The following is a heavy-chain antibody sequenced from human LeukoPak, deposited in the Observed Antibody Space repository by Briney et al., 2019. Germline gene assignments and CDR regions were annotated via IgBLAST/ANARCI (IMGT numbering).Heavy chain of an antibody. V-gene: IGHV3-48*03. CDR1: GFTFNTFE. D-gene: IGHD2-2*01. Sequence: GGSLRLSCAASGFTFNTFEMKWVRLAQGQGLEWVSYISSSGSTIYYADSVKGRFTVSRDNPKNSVYLHMNSLRAEDTAVYYCARDARYCSGTACYVGSYYYYGMDVWGKGTTVTVSS. CDR2: ISSSGSTI. CDR3: ARDARYCSGTACYVGSYYYYGMDV. J-gene: IGHJ6*04.